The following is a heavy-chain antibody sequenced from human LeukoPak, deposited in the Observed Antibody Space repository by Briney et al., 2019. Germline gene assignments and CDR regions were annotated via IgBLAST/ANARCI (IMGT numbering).Heavy chain of an antibody. CDR1: GFTFSSYA. V-gene: IGHV3-64*01. D-gene: IGHD3-10*01. CDR2: ISSNGGST. J-gene: IGHJ4*02. Sequence: GGSLRLSCAASGFTFSSYAMHWVRQAPGKGLEYVSAISSNGGSTYYANSVKGRFTISRDNSKNTLYLQMGSLRAEDMAVYYCARDHGSGSWYYFDYWGQGTLVTVSS. CDR3: ARDHGSGSWYYFDY.